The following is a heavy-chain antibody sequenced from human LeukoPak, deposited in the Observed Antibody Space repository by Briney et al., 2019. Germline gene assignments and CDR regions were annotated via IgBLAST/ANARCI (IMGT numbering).Heavy chain of an antibody. D-gene: IGHD4-17*01. CDR2: ISSSSSYI. Sequence: GGSLRLSCAASGFTFSSYSMNWVRQAPGKGLEWVSSISSSSSYIYYADSVKGRLTISRDNAKNSLYLQMNSLRAEDTAVYYCARDKEDDYAEGAFDYWGQGTLVTVSS. CDR1: GFTFSSYS. J-gene: IGHJ4*02. V-gene: IGHV3-21*01. CDR3: ARDKEDDYAEGAFDY.